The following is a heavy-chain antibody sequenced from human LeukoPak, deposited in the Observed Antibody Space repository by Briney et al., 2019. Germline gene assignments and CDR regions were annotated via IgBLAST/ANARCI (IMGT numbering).Heavy chain of an antibody. V-gene: IGHV1-69*05. CDR3: ARGYSSSSPGWFDP. CDR2: IIPIFGTA. J-gene: IGHJ5*02. CDR1: GGTFSSYA. Sequence: ASVKVSCKASGGTFSSYAISWVRQAPGQGLEWMGGIIPIFGTANYAQKFQGRVTITTDESTSTAYMELSSLRSEDTAVYYCARGYSSSSPGWFDPWGQGTLVTVPS. D-gene: IGHD6-6*01.